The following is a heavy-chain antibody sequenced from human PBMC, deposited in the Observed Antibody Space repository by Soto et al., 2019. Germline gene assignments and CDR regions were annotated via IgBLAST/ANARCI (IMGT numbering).Heavy chain of an antibody. J-gene: IGHJ5*02. Sequence: PGGSLRLSCAASGFTFSSYWMSWVRQAPGKGLEWVANIKQDGSEKYYVDSVKGRFTISRDNAKNSLYLQMNSLRAEDTAVYYCARDGPTSSSQWVNWFDPWGQGTLVTVSS. D-gene: IGHD6-13*01. V-gene: IGHV3-7*01. CDR2: IKQDGSEK. CDR3: ARDGPTSSSQWVNWFDP. CDR1: GFTFSSYW.